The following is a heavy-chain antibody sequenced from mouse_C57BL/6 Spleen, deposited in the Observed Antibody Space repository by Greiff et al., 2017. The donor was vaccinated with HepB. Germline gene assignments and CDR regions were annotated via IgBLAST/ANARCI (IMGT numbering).Heavy chain of an antibody. CDR3: ARDRISITTVVDY. D-gene: IGHD1-1*01. CDR2: IYPGSGST. V-gene: IGHV1-55*01. J-gene: IGHJ2*01. CDR1: GYTFTSYC. Sequence: QVQLQQSGAELVKPGASVKMSCPASGYTFTSYCITWVQQRPGQGLEWIGAIYPGSGSTNYHDKYKSKATLTVDTSSSTTYMQLNRRTSEYSAIYCYARDRISITTVVDYWGQGTTLTVSS.